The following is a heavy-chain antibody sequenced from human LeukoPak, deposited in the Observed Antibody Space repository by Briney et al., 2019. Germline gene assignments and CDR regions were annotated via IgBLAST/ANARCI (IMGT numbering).Heavy chain of an antibody. CDR1: GFTFDDYA. CDR2: IGWNSGSI. V-gene: IGHV3-9*03. J-gene: IGHJ4*02. D-gene: IGHD6-13*01. Sequence: GRSLRLSCAASGFTFDDYAMHWVRQAPGKGLEWVSGIGWNSGSIGYADSVKGLFNISRDNAKNSLYLQMNSLRAEDMALYYCAKDYRSSSWYYFDYWGQGTLVTVSS. CDR3: AKDYRSSSWYYFDY.